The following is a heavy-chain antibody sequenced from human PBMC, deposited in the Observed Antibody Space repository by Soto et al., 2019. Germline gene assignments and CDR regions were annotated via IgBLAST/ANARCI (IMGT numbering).Heavy chain of an antibody. J-gene: IGHJ4*02. CDR1: GGSISSGDYY. CDR2: IYYSGST. CDR3: ARGNEVITGTTALDY. D-gene: IGHD1-7*01. V-gene: IGHV4-30-4*01. Sequence: PSETLSLTCTVSGGSISSGDYYWSWIRQPPGKGLEWIGYIYYSGSTYYNPSLKSRVTISVDTSKNQFSLKLSSVTAADTAAYYCARGNEVITGTTALDYWGQGTQVTVSS.